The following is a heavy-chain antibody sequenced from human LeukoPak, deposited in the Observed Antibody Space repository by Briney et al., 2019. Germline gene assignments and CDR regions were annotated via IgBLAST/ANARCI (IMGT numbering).Heavy chain of an antibody. CDR1: GSTFRTYG. J-gene: IGHJ4*02. CDR2: ITASGGGT. V-gene: IGHV3-23*01. CDR3: AKRDTSGYYYFDY. D-gene: IGHD3-22*01. Sequence: PGGSLRLSCAASGSTFRTYGMSWVRQAPGKGVEWVSSITASGGGTYYADSVKGRFTASRDNSKTTLYLHMNSLRVEDTAVYYCAKRDTSGYYYFDYWGQGILVTVSS.